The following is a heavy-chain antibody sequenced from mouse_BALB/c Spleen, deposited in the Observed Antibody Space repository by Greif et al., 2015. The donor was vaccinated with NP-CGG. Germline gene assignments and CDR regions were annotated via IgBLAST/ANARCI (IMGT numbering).Heavy chain of an antibody. D-gene: IGHD1-1*01. CDR2: ISSGSSTI. V-gene: IGHV5-17*02. CDR1: GFTFSSFG. J-gene: IGHJ4*01. Sequence: EVKLMESGGGLVQPGGSRKLSCAASGFTFSSFGMHWVRQAPEKGLEWVAYISSGSSTIYYADTVKGRFTISRDNPKNTLFLQMTSLRSEDTAMYYCARYGSSNYAMDYWGQGTSVTVSS. CDR3: ARYGSSNYAMDY.